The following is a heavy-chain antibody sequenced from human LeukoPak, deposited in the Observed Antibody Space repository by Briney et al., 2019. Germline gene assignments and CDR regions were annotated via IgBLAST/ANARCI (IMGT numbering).Heavy chain of an antibody. CDR3: ARKYSSGWYGIDY. CDR1: GYTFTGYY. J-gene: IGHJ4*02. V-gene: IGHV1-2*02. D-gene: IGHD6-19*01. CDR2: INPNSGGT. Sequence: ASVKVSCKASGYTFTGYYMHWVRQAPGQGLEWMGWINPNSGGTSYAQKFQGRVTMTRDTSISTAYMELSRLRSDDTAVYYCARKYSSGWYGIDYWGREPWSPSPQ.